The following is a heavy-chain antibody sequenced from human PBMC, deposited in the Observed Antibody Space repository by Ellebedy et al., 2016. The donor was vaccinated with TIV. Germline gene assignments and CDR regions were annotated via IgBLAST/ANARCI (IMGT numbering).Heavy chain of an antibody. CDR1: GGSISSGGYY. CDR2: IYYSGST. V-gene: IGHV4-31*03. D-gene: IGHD6-13*01. J-gene: IGHJ4*02. Sequence: SETLSLXXSVSGGSISSGGYYWSWIRQHPGKGLEWIGYIYYSGSTYYNPSLKSRVTISVDTSKNQFSLKLSSVTAADTAVYYCARERIAAAGTIDYWGQGTLVTVSS. CDR3: ARERIAAAGTIDY.